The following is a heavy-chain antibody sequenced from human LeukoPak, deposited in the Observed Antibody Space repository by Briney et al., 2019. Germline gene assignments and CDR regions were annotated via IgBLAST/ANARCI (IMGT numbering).Heavy chain of an antibody. Sequence: SETLSLTCAVSGEPFSGYYWGWIRQPPGKGLELIGEINRHGNTDYNPSLKSRVSMSIDTSKNQFSLKLISVTAADTAVYYCARLVPERFFQLNPEGYYDYWGQGTLVTVSS. D-gene: IGHD3-3*01. CDR2: INRHGNT. CDR1: GEPFSGYY. CDR3: ARLVPERFFQLNPEGYYDY. J-gene: IGHJ4*02. V-gene: IGHV4-34*01.